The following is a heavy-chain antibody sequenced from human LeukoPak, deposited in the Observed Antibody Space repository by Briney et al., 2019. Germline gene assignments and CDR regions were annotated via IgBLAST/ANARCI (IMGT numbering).Heavy chain of an antibody. CDR1: GFAFSSYE. J-gene: IGHJ4*01. CDR2: ISSSGSTI. V-gene: IGHV3-48*03. D-gene: IGHD2-15*01. CDR3: ARDLCSGGACSDY. Sequence: GGSLRLSCAASGFAFSSYEMNWVRQAPGKGLVWVSYISSSGSTIYYADSVKGRFTISRDNAKNSLYLQMNSLRAEDTAVYYCARDLCSGGACSDYWGQGTLVTVSS.